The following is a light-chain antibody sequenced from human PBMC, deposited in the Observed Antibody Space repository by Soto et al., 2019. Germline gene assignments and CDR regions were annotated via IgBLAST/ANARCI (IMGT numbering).Light chain of an antibody. Sequence: DIVMAQSPATLSVSPGERATLSCRASQSVSSTLAWYQQIPGQAPRLLIYGTSTRATGIPARFSGSGSGTEFTLTISSLQSEDFAFYYCQQYYQWPLTFGGGTKVEVK. CDR1: QSVSST. V-gene: IGKV3-15*01. CDR2: GTS. J-gene: IGKJ4*01. CDR3: QQYYQWPLT.